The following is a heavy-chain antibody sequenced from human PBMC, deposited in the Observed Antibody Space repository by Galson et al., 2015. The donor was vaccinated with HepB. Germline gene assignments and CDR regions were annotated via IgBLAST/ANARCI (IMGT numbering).Heavy chain of an antibody. V-gene: IGHV1-69*13. J-gene: IGHJ6*03. CDR1: GGTFGSYA. Sequence: SVKVSCKASGGTFGSYAISWVRQAPGQGLEWMGGIIPIFGTANYAQKFQGRVTITADESTSTAYMELSSLRSEDTAVYYCARVRDYSSLTYYYYYMDVWGKGTTVTVSS. CDR3: ARVRDYSSLTYYYYYMDV. CDR2: IIPIFGTA. D-gene: IGHD4-11*01.